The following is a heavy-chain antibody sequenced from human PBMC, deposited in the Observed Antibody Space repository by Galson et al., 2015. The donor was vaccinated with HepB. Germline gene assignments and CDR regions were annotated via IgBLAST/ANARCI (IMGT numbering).Heavy chain of an antibody. CDR2: VSHGETS. CDR1: GGSFSDYY. CDR3: ARVRKRGQVVHIHYFDY. Sequence: TLSLTCAVYGGSFSDYYWSWIRQPPGKGLEWIGEVSHGETSNYNPSLKSRVTMSTDRSENQFYLKLRSVTAADTAVYYCARVRKRGQVVHIHYFDYWGQGTLVAVSS. D-gene: IGHD6-6*01. V-gene: IGHV4-34*10. J-gene: IGHJ4*02.